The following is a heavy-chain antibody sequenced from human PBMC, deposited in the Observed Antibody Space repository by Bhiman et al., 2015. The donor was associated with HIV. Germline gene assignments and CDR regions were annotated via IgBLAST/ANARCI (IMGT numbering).Heavy chain of an antibody. J-gene: IGHJ5*02. V-gene: IGHV3-21*06. D-gene: IGHD6-6*01. CDR1: GFTFSSYA. CDR2: ISSSSSYI. Sequence: EVQLLESGGGLVQSGGSLRLSCAASGFTFSSYAMSWVRQAPGKGLEWVSSISSSSSYIYYADSLKGRFTISRDNAKNSLYLQMNSLRAEDTAVYYCARGSSSALSAERFDPWGQGTLVTVSS. CDR3: ARGSSSALSAERFDP.